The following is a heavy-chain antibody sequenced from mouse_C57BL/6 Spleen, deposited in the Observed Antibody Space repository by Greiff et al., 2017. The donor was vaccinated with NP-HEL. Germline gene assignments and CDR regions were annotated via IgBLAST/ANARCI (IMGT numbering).Heavy chain of an antibody. V-gene: IGHV1-4*01. CDR2: INPSSGYT. D-gene: IGHD2-5*01. CDR1: GYTFTSYT. Sequence: QVHVKQSGAELARPGASVKMSCKASGYTFTSYTMHWVKQRPGQGLEWIGYINPSSGYTKYNQKFKDKATLTADKSSSTAYMQLSSLTSEDSAVYYCAPDSNYSWFAYWGEGTLVTVSA. CDR3: APDSNYSWFAY. J-gene: IGHJ3*01.